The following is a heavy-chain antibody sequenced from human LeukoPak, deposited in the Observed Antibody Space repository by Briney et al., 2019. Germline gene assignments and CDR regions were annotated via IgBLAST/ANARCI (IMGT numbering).Heavy chain of an antibody. J-gene: IGHJ4*02. Sequence: SETLSLTCTVSGGSIMSNSYYWGWIRQPPGKGLEWIGSIYYSGSTYYNPSLKSRVTISVDTSKNQFSLKLSSVTAADTAVYYCARRGYYYDSSGYGYWGQGTLVTVSS. D-gene: IGHD3-22*01. CDR1: GGSIMSNSYY. CDR2: IYYSGST. V-gene: IGHV4-39*01. CDR3: ARRGYYYDSSGYGY.